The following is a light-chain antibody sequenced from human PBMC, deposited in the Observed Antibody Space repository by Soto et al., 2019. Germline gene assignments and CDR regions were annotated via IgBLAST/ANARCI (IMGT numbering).Light chain of an antibody. CDR2: EVS. CDR3: SSYTSSSTPLCV. V-gene: IGLV2-14*01. Sequence: QSVLTQPASVSGSPGQSITISCTGTSSDVGGYNYVSWYQQHPGKAPKLMIYEVSNRPSGVSNRFSGSKSGNTASLTISGLQAEDEADYYCSSYTSSSTPLCVFGTRTKVTVL. J-gene: IGLJ1*01. CDR1: SSDVGGYNY.